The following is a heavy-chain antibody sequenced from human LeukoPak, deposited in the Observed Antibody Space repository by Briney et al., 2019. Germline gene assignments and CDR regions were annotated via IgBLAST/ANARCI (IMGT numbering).Heavy chain of an antibody. V-gene: IGHV3-21*01. Sequence: PGGSLRLSCAASGFTFSSYTMNWVRQAPGKGLEWVSSITSSGSYIYYADSVKGRFTISRDNAKNSLYLQMNCLRADDTAVYYCARAWSSFETSPFDYWGQGTLVNVSS. CDR2: ITSSGSYI. CDR3: ARAWSSFETSPFDY. J-gene: IGHJ4*02. CDR1: GFTFSSYT. D-gene: IGHD1-14*01.